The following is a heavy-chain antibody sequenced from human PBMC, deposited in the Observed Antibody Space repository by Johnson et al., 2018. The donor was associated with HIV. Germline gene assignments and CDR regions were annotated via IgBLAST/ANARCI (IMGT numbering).Heavy chain of an antibody. CDR1: AFTFSNYW. CDR3: AKNRLPDAGDAFDI. Sequence: VQLVESGGGVVQPGRSLRLSCAASAFTFSNYWMNWVRQAPGKGLEWVANIKQDGSERYYVAYVKGRFTISRDNAKNSLYLQMNSLRAEDTAVYYCAKNRLPDAGDAFDIWGQGTMVTVSS. CDR2: IKQDGSER. J-gene: IGHJ3*02. D-gene: IGHD2-15*01. V-gene: IGHV3-7*05.